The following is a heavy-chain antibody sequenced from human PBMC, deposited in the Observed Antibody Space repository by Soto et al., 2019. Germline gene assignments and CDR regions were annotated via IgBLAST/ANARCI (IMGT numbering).Heavy chain of an antibody. CDR1: GGSISSYY. D-gene: IGHD6-13*01. V-gene: IGHV4-59*01. CDR2: IYYSGST. Sequence: SETLSLTCTVSGGSISSYYWSWIRQPPGKGLEWIGYIYYSGSTNYNPSLKSRVTISVDTSKNQFSLKLSSVTAADTAVYYCARGSGCSSWYLDYYYYMDVLGKGTTVPVSS. J-gene: IGHJ6*03. CDR3: ARGSGCSSWYLDYYYYMDV.